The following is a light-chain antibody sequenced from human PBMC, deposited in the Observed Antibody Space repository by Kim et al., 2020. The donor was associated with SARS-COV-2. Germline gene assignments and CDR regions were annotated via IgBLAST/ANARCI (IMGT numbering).Light chain of an antibody. CDR2: AAS. CDR1: EEISSW. Sequence: ATLGERVTHNLSGGEEISSWLAWYQQKPGKAPKLLISAASSLQSGVPSRFSGSGSGTDFTLTISSLQPEDFASYYCQRADSFPLGFGGGTKVDIK. CDR3: QRADSFPLG. V-gene: IGKV1-12*01. J-gene: IGKJ4*01.